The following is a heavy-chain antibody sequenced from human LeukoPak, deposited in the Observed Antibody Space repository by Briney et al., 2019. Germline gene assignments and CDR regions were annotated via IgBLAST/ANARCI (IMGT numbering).Heavy chain of an antibody. D-gene: IGHD3-10*02. V-gene: IGHV3-74*01. J-gene: IGHJ6*02. CDR3: ARDLHYYVAMDV. CDR1: GFTFSTYW. CDR2: LSPDGSSS. Sequence: GGSLRLSCAASGFTFSTYWMHWVRQAPGKGLVWVSRLSPDGSSSIYADSVKGRFTVSRDNSKSMLFLQLSSLRAEDTALYYCARDLHYYVAMDVWGQGTTVTVSS.